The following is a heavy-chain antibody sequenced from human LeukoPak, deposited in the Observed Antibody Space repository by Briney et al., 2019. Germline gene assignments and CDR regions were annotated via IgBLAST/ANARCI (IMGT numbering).Heavy chain of an antibody. J-gene: IGHJ4*02. Sequence: ASVKVSXKASGYTVIDYFIHWVRQAPGQGLEWIGRINPNSGDTYYAQNFQGRVTMTRDTSISATYIELNRLTSDDTAVYYCARDLSSTSNWELDYWGQGTLVTVSS. CDR2: INPNSGDT. D-gene: IGHD7-27*01. CDR3: ARDLSSTSNWELDY. V-gene: IGHV1-2*06. CDR1: GYTVIDYF.